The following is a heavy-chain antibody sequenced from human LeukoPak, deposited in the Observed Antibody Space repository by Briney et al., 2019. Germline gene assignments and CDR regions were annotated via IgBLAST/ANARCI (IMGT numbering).Heavy chain of an antibody. CDR2: IYSGGST. CDR3: ARGKPIPLYYFDY. J-gene: IGHJ4*02. Sequence: GGSLRLSCAASGFTVSTNYMSWVRQAPGKGLEWVSVIYSGGSTYYADSVKGRFTISRDNSKNTLYLQMNSLRAEDTAVYYCARGKPIPLYYFDYWGQGTLVTVSS. D-gene: IGHD2-21*01. CDR1: GFTVSTNY. V-gene: IGHV3-53*01.